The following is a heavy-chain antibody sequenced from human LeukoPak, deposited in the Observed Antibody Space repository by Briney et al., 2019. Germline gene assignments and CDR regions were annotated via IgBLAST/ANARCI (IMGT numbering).Heavy chain of an antibody. CDR3: ASYRDSSSSGDCFDY. D-gene: IGHD6-6*01. J-gene: IGHJ4*02. Sequence: ASVKVSCKASGYTFTVYYMHWVRQSPGQGLEWMGWINPNSGGTNYAQKFQGRVTMTRDTSISTAYMELSRLRSDDTAVYYCASYRDSSSSGDCFDYWGQGTLVTVSS. V-gene: IGHV1-2*02. CDR1: GYTFTVYY. CDR2: INPNSGGT.